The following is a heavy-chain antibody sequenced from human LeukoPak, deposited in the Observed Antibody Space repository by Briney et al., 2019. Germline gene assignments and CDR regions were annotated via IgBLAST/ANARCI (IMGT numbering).Heavy chain of an antibody. Sequence: SETLSLTCAVSGGSISSGNWWSWVRQPPGKGLEWIGEIFHSGSTNYNPSPKSRVTISVDKSRNQFSLELSSVTAADTAVYYCARKYSSGWCFDFWGQGTLVTVSS. CDR1: GGSISSGNW. V-gene: IGHV4-4*02. CDR3: ARKYSSGWCFDF. D-gene: IGHD6-19*01. J-gene: IGHJ4*02. CDR2: IFHSGST.